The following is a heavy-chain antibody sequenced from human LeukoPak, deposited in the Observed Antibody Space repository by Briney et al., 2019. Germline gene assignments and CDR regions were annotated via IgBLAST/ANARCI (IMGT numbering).Heavy chain of an antibody. Sequence: PSETLSLTCAVYGGSFSGYYWSWIRQPPGKGLEWIGEINHSGSTNYNPSLKSRVTISADTSKNQFSLRLSSVTAADTAVYYCARGFDYYGSGSYYRSWFDPWGQGTRVTFSS. V-gene: IGHV4-34*01. CDR1: GGSFSGYY. CDR3: ARGFDYYGSGSYYRSWFDP. CDR2: INHSGST. J-gene: IGHJ5*02. D-gene: IGHD3-10*01.